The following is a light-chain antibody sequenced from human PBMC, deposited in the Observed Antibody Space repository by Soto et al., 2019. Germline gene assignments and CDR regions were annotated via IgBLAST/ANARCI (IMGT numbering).Light chain of an antibody. CDR3: QQRSNWPTLYT. V-gene: IGKV3-11*01. CDR2: DAS. J-gene: IGKJ2*01. Sequence: EIVLTQSPATLSLSPGERATLSCRASQSVSSYLAWYQQKPGQAPRLLIYDASNRATGIPARFSGGGSGTDFTLTISSLEPEDFGVYYCQQRSNWPTLYTFGQGNKLEIK. CDR1: QSVSSY.